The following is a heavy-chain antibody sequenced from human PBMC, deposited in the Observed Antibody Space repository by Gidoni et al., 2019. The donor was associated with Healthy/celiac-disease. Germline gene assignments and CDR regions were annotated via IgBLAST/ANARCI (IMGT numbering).Heavy chain of an antibody. CDR1: GFTFSNAW. CDR2: IKSKTDGGTT. D-gene: IGHD4-4*01. V-gene: IGHV3-15*01. J-gene: IGHJ6*02. Sequence: EVQLVESGGGLVKPVGSLRLSCAASGFTFSNAWMSWVRQAPGKGLEWVGRIKSKTDGGTTDYAAPVKGRFTISRDDSKNTLYLQMNSLKTEDTAVYYCTTFRNYLAYRPSYYYYYGMDVWGQGTTVTVSS. CDR3: TTFRNYLAYRPSYYYYYGMDV.